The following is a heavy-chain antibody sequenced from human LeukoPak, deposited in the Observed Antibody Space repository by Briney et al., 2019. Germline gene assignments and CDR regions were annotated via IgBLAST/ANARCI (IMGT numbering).Heavy chain of an antibody. J-gene: IGHJ4*02. D-gene: IGHD2-21*02. Sequence: PGGSLRLSCTASGFTFGDYAMSWVRQAPGKGLEWVGFIRSKAYGGTTEYAASVKGRFTISRDDSKSIAYLQMDSLKTEDTAVYYCTRDPIVVVTAISDYFDYWGQGTLVTVSS. CDR2: IRSKAYGGTT. V-gene: IGHV3-49*04. CDR1: GFTFGDYA. CDR3: TRDPIVVVTAISDYFDY.